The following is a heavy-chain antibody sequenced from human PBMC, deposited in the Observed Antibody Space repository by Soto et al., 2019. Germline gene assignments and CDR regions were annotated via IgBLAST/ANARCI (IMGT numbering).Heavy chain of an antibody. CDR1: GASIRSSAY. D-gene: IGHD1-1*01. CDR2: IYSIGNT. CDR3: TRCSRYRTGV. J-gene: IGHJ6*02. V-gene: IGHV4-39*01. Sequence: QLQLQESGPGLVKPSETLSLTCTVSGASIRSSAYWGWIRQPPGKVLEWIGSIYSIGNTYYNPSLKSGFTMSAVTSKTQSSLNLLAVTPADTAVYDCTRCSRYRTGVWGQGITVTVSS.